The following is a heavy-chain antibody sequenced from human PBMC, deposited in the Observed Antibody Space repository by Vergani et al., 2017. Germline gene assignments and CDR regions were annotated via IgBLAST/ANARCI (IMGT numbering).Heavy chain of an antibody. D-gene: IGHD3-10*01. CDR3: AKGLLWFGERVSGFGY. CDR1: GFTFSSYG. Sequence: VQLVESGGGVVQPGRSLRLSCAASGFTFSSYGMHWVRQAPGKGLEWVAVISYDGSNKYYADSVKGRFTISRDNSKNTLYLQMNSLRAEDTAVYYCAKGLLWFGERVSGFGYWGQGTLVTVSS. V-gene: IGHV3-30*18. J-gene: IGHJ4*02. CDR2: ISYDGSNK.